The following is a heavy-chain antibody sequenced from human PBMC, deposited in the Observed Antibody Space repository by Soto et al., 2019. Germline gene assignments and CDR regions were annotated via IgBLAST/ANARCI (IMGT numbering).Heavy chain of an antibody. CDR3: AKDSWAIFGVPAGEYYAMDV. D-gene: IGHD3-3*01. V-gene: IGHV3-23*01. J-gene: IGHJ6*02. Sequence: GGALSLSGVASGFTFENYAMRLVRQAPWKGLEWVSAISGSGGTTYYSDSVKGRFTIFRDNSKNTVYLQMNDLRVEDAAEYFCAKDSWAIFGVPAGEYYAMDVWGQGTTVTVCS. CDR1: GFTFENYA. CDR2: ISGSGGTT.